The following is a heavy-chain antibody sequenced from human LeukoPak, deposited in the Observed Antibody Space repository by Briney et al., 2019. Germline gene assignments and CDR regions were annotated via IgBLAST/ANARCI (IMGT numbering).Heavy chain of an antibody. V-gene: IGHV3-30*09. CDR3: AKDERVYGTNAGTLLDY. D-gene: IGHD4/OR15-4a*01. CDR1: GFTFSSYA. J-gene: IGHJ4*02. Sequence: PGGSLRLSCAASGFTFSSYAMHWVRQAPGKGLEWVAVISYDGSNKYYADSVKGRFAISRDDSKNTLYLEMNSLRPEDTALYYCAKDERVYGTNAGTLLDYWGQGTLVSVSS. CDR2: ISYDGSNK.